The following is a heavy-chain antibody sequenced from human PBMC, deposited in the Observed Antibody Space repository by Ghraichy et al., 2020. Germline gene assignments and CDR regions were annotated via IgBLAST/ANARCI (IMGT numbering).Heavy chain of an antibody. CDR2: IHTSGGT. V-gene: IGHV4-4*07. D-gene: IGHD6-19*01. CDR3: VRETYNSGWVDS. CDR1: GGFISSYY. J-gene: IGHJ4*02. Sequence: SQTLSLTCTVSGGFISSYYWSWIRQPAWRGLEWIGRIHTSGGTNYNPSLKSRATMSADTSKNQFFLKLSSVTAADTAVYYCVRETYNSGWVDSWGQGTLATVSS.